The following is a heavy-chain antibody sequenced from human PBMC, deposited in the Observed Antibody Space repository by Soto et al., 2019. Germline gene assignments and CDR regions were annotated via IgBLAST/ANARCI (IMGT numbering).Heavy chain of an antibody. J-gene: IGHJ3*02. CDR3: ASTERAAAGKPGAFAI. Sequence: ASVKVSCKASGYTFTSYAMHWVRQAPGQRLEWMGWINAGNGNTKYSQKFQGRVTITRDTSASTAYMELSSLRSEDTAVYYCASTERAAAGKPGAFAIWGQGTMVTVSS. D-gene: IGHD6-13*01. V-gene: IGHV1-3*01. CDR2: INAGNGNT. CDR1: GYTFTSYA.